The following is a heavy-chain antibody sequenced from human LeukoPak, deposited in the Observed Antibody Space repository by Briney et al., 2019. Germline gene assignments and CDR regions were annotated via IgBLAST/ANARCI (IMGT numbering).Heavy chain of an antibody. J-gene: IGHJ4*02. CDR1: GFNFSIYW. D-gene: IGHD3-9*01. Sequence: PGGSLRLSWAASGFNFSIYWMNWVRQAPGKGLEWVANIKQDGTEKYYRDSVKGRFTTSRDNAKNVLYLRLTSLRAEDTAVYYCARERGILSGYFDYWGRGTLITVSS. V-gene: IGHV3-7*01. CDR2: IKQDGTEK. CDR3: ARERGILSGYFDY.